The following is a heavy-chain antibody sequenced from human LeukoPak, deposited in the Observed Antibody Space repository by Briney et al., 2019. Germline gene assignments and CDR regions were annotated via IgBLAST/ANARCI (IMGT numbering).Heavy chain of an antibody. V-gene: IGHV4-4*09. J-gene: IGHJ6*03. CDR1: GGSVSSYY. Sequence: SETLSLTCTVSGGSVSSYYWSWIRQPPGKGLEWIGYIYTSGGTNYNPSLSSRVTISVDTSKNQFSLNLSSVTAADTAVYYCARRHHYYYYMDVWGQGTLVTVSS. CDR2: IYTSGGT. CDR3: ARRHHYYYYMDV.